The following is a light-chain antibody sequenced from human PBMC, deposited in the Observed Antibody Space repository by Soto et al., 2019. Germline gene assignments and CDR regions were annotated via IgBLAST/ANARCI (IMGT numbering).Light chain of an antibody. Sequence: EIVLTQSPRTLSLSPGESATLSCTASQSVRSNSLAWYQQKPGQAPRLLMFGASGRATGTPPRFSGRWSGTDFTLPISSLEPEDFAVYYCQQYGTSPLPFGGGTKVDI. J-gene: IGKJ4*01. CDR2: GAS. V-gene: IGKV3-20*01. CDR3: QQYGTSPLP. CDR1: QSVRSNS.